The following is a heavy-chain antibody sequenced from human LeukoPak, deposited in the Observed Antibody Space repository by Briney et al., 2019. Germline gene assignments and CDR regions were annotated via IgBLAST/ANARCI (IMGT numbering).Heavy chain of an antibody. J-gene: IGHJ6*03. Sequence: SETLSLTCTVSGVSISSTNYYWSWIRQSAGKGLEWIGRVFKTGSTTYNPSLTSRVTISVDTSRNQFSLNLNSVTAADTAVYYCARGGQRRTQYSDYPMDVWGKGTTVTVSS. D-gene: IGHD2-21*01. V-gene: IGHV4-61*02. CDR1: GVSISSTNYY. CDR2: VFKTGST. CDR3: ARGGQRRTQYSDYPMDV.